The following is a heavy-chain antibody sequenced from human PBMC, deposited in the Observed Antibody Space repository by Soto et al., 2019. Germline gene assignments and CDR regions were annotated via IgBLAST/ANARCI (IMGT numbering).Heavy chain of an antibody. D-gene: IGHD2-8*02. CDR1: GGSISSGDYY. Sequence: LSLTCTVSGGSISSGDYYWSWIRQPPGKGLEWIGEINHSGSTNYNPSLKSRVTISVDTSKNQFSLKLTSVTAADTAVDYCARDKITGLFDYWGQGTLVTVSS. CDR3: ARDKITGLFDY. V-gene: IGHV4-30-4*01. J-gene: IGHJ4*02. CDR2: INHSGST.